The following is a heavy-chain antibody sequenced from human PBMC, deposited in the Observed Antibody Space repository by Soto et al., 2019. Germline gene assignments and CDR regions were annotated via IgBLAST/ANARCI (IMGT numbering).Heavy chain of an antibody. D-gene: IGHD3-16*01. CDR1: GGSISSGDYY. Sequence: QVQLQESGPGLVKPSQTLSLTCTVSGGSISSGDYYWSWIRQPPGKGLEWIGYIYYSGSTYYNPSPKRLVTLSVDASNNPFSLKLSSVTAADTAVYYCASHDYAHYGMDVWGQGTTVTVSS. CDR3: ASHDYAHYGMDV. CDR2: IYYSGST. V-gene: IGHV4-30-4*01. J-gene: IGHJ6*02.